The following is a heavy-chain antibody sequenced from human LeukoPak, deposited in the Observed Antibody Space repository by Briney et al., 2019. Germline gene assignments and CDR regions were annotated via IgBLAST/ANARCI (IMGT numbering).Heavy chain of an antibody. CDR1: GGSISSNSYY. J-gene: IGHJ4*02. V-gene: IGHV4-39*07. D-gene: IGHD3-3*01. Sequence: PSETLSLTCTVSGGSISSNSYYWGWIRPPPGQGLEWIGEVHLDGRTNYNPSLESRLTMSVDVSENQVSLKLTSVTAADTAVYYCAREGGFYRPLDYSGQGTLVTVSS. CDR3: AREGGFYRPLDY. CDR2: VHLDGRT.